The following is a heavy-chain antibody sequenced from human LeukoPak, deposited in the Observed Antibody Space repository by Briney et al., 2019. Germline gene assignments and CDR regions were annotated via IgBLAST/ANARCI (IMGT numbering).Heavy chain of an antibody. J-gene: IGHJ4*02. D-gene: IGHD1-26*01. CDR3: ARWHSGSYVDY. CDR1: GGTFRSYA. CDR2: IIPILGIA. V-gene: IGHV1-69*04. Sequence: SVKVSCKASGGTFRSYAISWVRQAPGQGLEWMGRIIPILGIANYAQKFQGRVTITADKSTSTAYMELSSLRSEVTAVYYCARWHSGSYVDYWGQGTLVTVSS.